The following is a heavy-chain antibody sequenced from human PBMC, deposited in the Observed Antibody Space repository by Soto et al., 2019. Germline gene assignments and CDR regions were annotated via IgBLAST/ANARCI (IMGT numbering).Heavy chain of an antibody. Sequence: ASVKVSCKASVYTFTTYAMHLVRQAPGQRLECMGCINAGNGNTKYSQKFQGRVTITRDTSASTAYMELSSLRSDDTAVYYCARDLGGWPDYWGQGTLVTVTS. CDR2: INAGNGNT. V-gene: IGHV1-3*01. D-gene: IGHD2-15*01. J-gene: IGHJ4*02. CDR3: ARDLGGWPDY. CDR1: VYTFTTYA.